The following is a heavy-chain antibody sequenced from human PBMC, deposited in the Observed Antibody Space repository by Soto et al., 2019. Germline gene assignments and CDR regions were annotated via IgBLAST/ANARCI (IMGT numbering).Heavy chain of an antibody. Sequence: ASVKVSCKASGYTFINYYMHWVRQAPGQGLEWMGIINPNGGSTTYARKFQGRVTLTRDTSTNTVNMELSSLRSEDTAVYYCAREKWLVRRNDPFDIWGQGTMVTVSS. D-gene: IGHD6-19*01. CDR2: INPNGGST. J-gene: IGHJ3*02. CDR3: AREKWLVRRNDPFDI. V-gene: IGHV1-46*01. CDR1: GYTFINYY.